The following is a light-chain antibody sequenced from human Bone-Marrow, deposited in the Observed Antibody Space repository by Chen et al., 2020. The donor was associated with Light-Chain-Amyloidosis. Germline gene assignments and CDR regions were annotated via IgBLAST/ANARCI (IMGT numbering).Light chain of an antibody. CDR1: SSNMGPGYA. CDR3: QSYDTALSGSV. J-gene: IGLJ3*02. V-gene: IGLV1-40*01. Sequence: QPVLTQPPPVSGAPGQRATIACPGTSSNMGPGYAVHWYQQLPGTAPKLLIYGNDNRPSSVPDRFAASKSGTSASLAITGLQAEDEADYYCQSYDTALSGSVFGGGTKLTVL. CDR2: GND.